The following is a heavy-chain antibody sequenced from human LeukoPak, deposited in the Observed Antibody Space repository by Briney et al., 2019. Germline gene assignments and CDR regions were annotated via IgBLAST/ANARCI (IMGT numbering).Heavy chain of an antibody. J-gene: IGHJ3*02. D-gene: IGHD3-22*01. Sequence: PSETLSLTCTVSGGSISSGSYYWSWIRQPAGKGLEWIGRIYTSGSTNYNPSLKSRVTISVDTSKNQFSLKLSSVTAADTAVYYCARERGSMIVDAFDIWGQGTMVTVSS. V-gene: IGHV4-61*02. CDR3: ARERGSMIVDAFDI. CDR2: IYTSGST. CDR1: GGSISSGSYY.